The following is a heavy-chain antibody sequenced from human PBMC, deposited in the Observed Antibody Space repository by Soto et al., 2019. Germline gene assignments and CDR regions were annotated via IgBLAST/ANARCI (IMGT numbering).Heavy chain of an antibody. V-gene: IGHV3-64D*06. J-gene: IGHJ6*02. CDR2: ISSNGGST. Sequence: GGSLRLSCSASGFTFSSYAMHWVRQAPGKGLEYVSAISSNGGSTYYADSVKGRFTISRDNSKNTLYLQMSSLRAEDTAVYYCVKDQGIAAADTPWDYYYYGMDVWGQGTTVTVSS. CDR3: VKDQGIAAADTPWDYYYYGMDV. D-gene: IGHD6-13*01. CDR1: GFTFSSYA.